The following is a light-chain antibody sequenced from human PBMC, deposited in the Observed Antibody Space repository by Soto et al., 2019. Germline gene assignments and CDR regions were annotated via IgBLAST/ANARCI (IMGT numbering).Light chain of an antibody. V-gene: IGKV3D-15*01. CDR2: GIS. CDR3: QQHDKCPRT. CDR1: QSVSSN. Sequence: EIVMTQSPTILSVSPGERATLSCRASQSVSSNLAWYQQKPGQAPRLLIYGISKRATDIPDRFSGGGSGAEHTLTISSLQSVDFVVNYWQQHDKCPRTFGQGNK. J-gene: IGKJ1*01.